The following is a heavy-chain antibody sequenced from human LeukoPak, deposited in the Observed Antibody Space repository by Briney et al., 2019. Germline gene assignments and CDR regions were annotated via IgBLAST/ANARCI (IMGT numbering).Heavy chain of an antibody. CDR1: GFSFTSYW. CDR2: INQDAGTT. V-gene: IGHV3-7*01. D-gene: IGHD2-15*01. Sequence: GGSLRLSCVASGFSFTSYWVSWVRQAPGKGLEFVANINQDAGTTNYVDSVKGRFTISRDNAENSLYLQMSGLRAEDTALYYCARDPGWSSFDIWGQGIMVTVSS. J-gene: IGHJ3*02. CDR3: ARDPGWSSFDI.